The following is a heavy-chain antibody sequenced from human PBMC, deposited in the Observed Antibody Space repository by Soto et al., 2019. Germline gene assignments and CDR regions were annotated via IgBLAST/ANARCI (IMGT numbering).Heavy chain of an antibody. J-gene: IGHJ4*02. V-gene: IGHV3-23*01. CDR1: GFTFSSYA. CDR3: AKALLWFGEGDYFDY. CDR2: ISGSGGST. Sequence: HPGGSPRLSCAASGFTFSSYAMSWVRQAPGKGLEWVSAISGSGGSTYYADSVKGRFTISRDNSKNTLYLQMNSLRAEDTAVYYCAKALLWFGEGDYFDYWGQGTLVTVSS. D-gene: IGHD3-10*01.